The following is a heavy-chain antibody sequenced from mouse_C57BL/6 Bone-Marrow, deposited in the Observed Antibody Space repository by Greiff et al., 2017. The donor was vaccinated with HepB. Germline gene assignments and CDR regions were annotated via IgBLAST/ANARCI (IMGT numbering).Heavy chain of an antibody. V-gene: IGHV1-81*01. Sequence: QVHVKQSGAELARPGASVKLSCKASGYTFTSYGISWVKQRTGQGLEWIGEIYPRSGNTYYNEKFKGKATLTADKSSSTAYMELRSLTSEDSAVYFCARWWFPHFDYWGQGTTLTVSS. CDR1: GYTFTSYG. J-gene: IGHJ2*01. CDR3: ARWWFPHFDY. D-gene: IGHD1-1*02. CDR2: IYPRSGNT.